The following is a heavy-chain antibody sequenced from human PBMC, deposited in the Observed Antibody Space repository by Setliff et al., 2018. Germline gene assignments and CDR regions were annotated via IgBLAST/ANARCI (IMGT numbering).Heavy chain of an antibody. Sequence: GGSLRLSCAASGFAFSRHTMNWVRQAPGKGLEWVSGIRSNGGATYYAHSVRGRFTISRDNSKNTLYLHLSSLRVEDTATYYCARDRGGTNPWFDFWGQGTQVTVSS. D-gene: IGHD3-10*01. CDR2: IRSNGGAT. V-gene: IGHV3-23*01. CDR3: ARDRGGTNPWFDF. J-gene: IGHJ5*01. CDR1: GFAFSRHT.